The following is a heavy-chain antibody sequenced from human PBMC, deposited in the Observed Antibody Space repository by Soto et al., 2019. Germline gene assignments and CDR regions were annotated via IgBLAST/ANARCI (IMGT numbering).Heavy chain of an antibody. J-gene: IGHJ4*02. D-gene: IGHD3-22*01. CDR1: GFTFSSYE. V-gene: IGHV3-48*03. Sequence: GGSLRLSCAASGFTFSSYEMNWVRQAPGKGLEWVSYLSDSGFTIHYAESVKGRFTISRDNAKNSLYLQMNGLRAEDTAVYYCARALYDNSGHYHGAFDHWGRGTLVTVSS. CDR3: ARALYDNSGHYHGAFDH. CDR2: LSDSGFTI.